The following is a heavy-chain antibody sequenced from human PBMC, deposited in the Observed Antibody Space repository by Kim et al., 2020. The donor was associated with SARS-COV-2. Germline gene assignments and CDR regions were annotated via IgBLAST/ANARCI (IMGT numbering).Heavy chain of an antibody. CDR3: AKDLTYYDILTGQYLYYYYYGMDV. CDR2: ISGDGGST. Sequence: GGSLRLSCAASGFTFDDYAMHWVRQAPGKGLEWVSLISGDGGSTYYADSVKGRFTISRDNSKNSLYLQMNSLRTEDTALYYCAKDLTYYDILTGQYLYYYYYGMDVWGQGTTVTVSS. J-gene: IGHJ6*02. D-gene: IGHD3-9*01. CDR1: GFTFDDYA. V-gene: IGHV3-43*02.